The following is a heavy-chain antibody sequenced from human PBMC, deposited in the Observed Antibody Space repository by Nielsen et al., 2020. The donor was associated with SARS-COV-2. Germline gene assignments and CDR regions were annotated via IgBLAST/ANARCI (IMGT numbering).Heavy chain of an antibody. CDR1: GFSFRDSY. CDR3: AREGRKLPLDY. Sequence: GESLKISCPASGFSFRDSYMSWIRQAPGKGLEWISYISSSSAYTNYADSLKGRFTISRDNARNSVYLQMNSLRAEDTAVYYCAREGRKLPLDYWGQGTLVTVSS. J-gene: IGHJ4*02. CDR2: ISSSSAYT. V-gene: IGHV3-11*05. D-gene: IGHD5-24*01.